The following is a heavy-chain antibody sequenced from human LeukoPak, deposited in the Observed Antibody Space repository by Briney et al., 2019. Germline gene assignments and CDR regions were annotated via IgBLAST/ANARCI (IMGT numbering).Heavy chain of an antibody. CDR1: GFTFSSYG. J-gene: IGHJ4*02. V-gene: IGHV3-30*02. CDR2: IRYDGSNK. D-gene: IGHD2-15*01. CDR3: ATLVVAATMDDY. Sequence: PGGSLRLSCAASGFTFSSYGMHWVRQAPGKGLEWVAFIRYDGSNKYYADSVKGRFTISRDNSKNTLYLQMDSLRAEDSSVYYCATLVVAATMDDYWGQGTLVTVSS.